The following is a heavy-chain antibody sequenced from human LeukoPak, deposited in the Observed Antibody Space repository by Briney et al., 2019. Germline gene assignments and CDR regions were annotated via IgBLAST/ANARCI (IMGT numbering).Heavy chain of an antibody. Sequence: KASETLSLTCTVSGVSITNYYWSWIRQSPAKGLEWIGYAHYSGGANSDPSLKHRVTISLGTSKNRFSLKLSSVTAADTAVYYCARDSYSHDGAFNDLFDSWGQGTLVTVSS. CDR3: ARDSYSHDGAFNDLFDS. CDR2: AHYSGGA. V-gene: IGHV4-59*01. D-gene: IGHD4/OR15-4a*01. CDR1: GVSITNYY. J-gene: IGHJ5*01.